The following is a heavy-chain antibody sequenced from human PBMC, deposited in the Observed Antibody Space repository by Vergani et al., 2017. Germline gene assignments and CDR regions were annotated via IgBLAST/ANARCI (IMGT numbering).Heavy chain of an antibody. J-gene: IGHJ6*03. CDR1: GDSISSNNC. Sequence: QVQLQESGPGLVKPPGTLSLTCAVSGDSISSNNCWTWVRQPPGKGLEWIGEICHTEDTKYSPSLKSRVTISVDTSKNQFSLKLNSVTAADTAVYYCARHKEQLVPGNYYYYYYMDVWGKGTTVTVSS. CDR2: ICHTEDT. CDR3: ARHKEQLVPGNYYYYYYMDV. V-gene: IGHV4-4*03. D-gene: IGHD6-13*01.